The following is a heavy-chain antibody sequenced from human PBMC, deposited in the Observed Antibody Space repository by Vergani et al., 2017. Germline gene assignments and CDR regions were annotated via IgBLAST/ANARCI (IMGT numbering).Heavy chain of an antibody. D-gene: IGHD3-22*01. V-gene: IGHV3-48*01. Sequence: EVQLVESGGGLVQPGGSLRLSCAASGFTFSSYSMHWVRQAPGKGLEWVSYISSSSSTIYYADSVKGRFTISRDNAKNSLYLQMNSLRAEDTAVYYCARGYDSSGYWYYYYYGMDVWGQGTTVTVSS. CDR2: ISSSSSTI. CDR3: ARGYDSSGYWYYYYYGMDV. J-gene: IGHJ6*02. CDR1: GFTFSSYS.